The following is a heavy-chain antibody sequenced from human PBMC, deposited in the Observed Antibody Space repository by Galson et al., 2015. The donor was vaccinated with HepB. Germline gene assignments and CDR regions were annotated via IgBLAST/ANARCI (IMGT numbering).Heavy chain of an antibody. D-gene: IGHD6-13*01. J-gene: IGHJ3*02. CDR1: DFTFRNYA. CDR3: ARGQQSPNGAFDI. CDR2: IWFEGSNK. Sequence: SLKLSCAASDFTFRNYAMHWVRQAPGKGLEWVAIIWFEGSNKFYADTVKGRFTISRDNSKNTLYLQLNSLRAEDTAVYYCARGQQSPNGAFDIWGPGTLVTVSS. V-gene: IGHV3-33*01.